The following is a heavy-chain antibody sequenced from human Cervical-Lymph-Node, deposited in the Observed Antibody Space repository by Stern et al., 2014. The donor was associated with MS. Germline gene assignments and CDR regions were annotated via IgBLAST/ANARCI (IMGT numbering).Heavy chain of an antibody. D-gene: IGHD3-10*01. CDR2: IVVGSGNT. CDR3: AADHPAHYYGSGSYDY. V-gene: IGHV1-58*01. J-gene: IGHJ4*02. Sequence: QLLESGPEVKKPGTSVKVSCKASGFTFTSSAVQWVRQARGQRLEWIGWIVVGSGNTNYAQKFQERVTITRDMSTSTAYMELSSLRSEDTAVYYCAADHPAHYYGSGSYDYWGQGTLVTVSS. CDR1: GFTFTSSA.